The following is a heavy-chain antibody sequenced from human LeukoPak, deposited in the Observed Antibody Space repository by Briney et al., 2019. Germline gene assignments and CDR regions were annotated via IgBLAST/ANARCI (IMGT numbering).Heavy chain of an antibody. D-gene: IGHD2-15*01. J-gene: IGHJ4*01. Sequence: GGSLRLSCAASGFTSSGYGMHWVRQAPGKGLEWVAVISYDGSNKYYADSVKGRFTISRDNSKNTLYLQMNSLRAEDTAVYYCAKDYCSGGSCYSIDYWGQETLVTVSS. V-gene: IGHV3-30*18. CDR3: AKDYCSGGSCYSIDY. CDR2: ISYDGSNK. CDR1: GFTSSGYG.